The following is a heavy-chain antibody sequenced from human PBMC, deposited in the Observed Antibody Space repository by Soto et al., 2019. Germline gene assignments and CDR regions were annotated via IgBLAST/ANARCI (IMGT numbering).Heavy chain of an antibody. D-gene: IGHD3-3*01. V-gene: IGHV3-23*03. CDR2: IDSVGGGI. Sequence: EVQLLESGGGLVQPGGSLRLSCAASGFTFNSYAMTWIRQAPGKGLDWVSVIDSVGGGIYYADSVKGRFTISRDNSKHSLFLQMDSLRAEDTAVYYCAREAGYDFWSGYYSWGQGTLVTVSS. CDR1: GFTFNSYA. CDR3: AREAGYDFWSGYYS. J-gene: IGHJ5*02.